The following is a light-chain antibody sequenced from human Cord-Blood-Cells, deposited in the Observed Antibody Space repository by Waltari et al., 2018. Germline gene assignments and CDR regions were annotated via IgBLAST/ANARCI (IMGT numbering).Light chain of an antibody. V-gene: IGLV2-14*03. CDR3: SSYTSSSTLV. J-gene: IGLJ3*02. Sequence: QSALTQPASVSGSPGQSITISCTGTSSDVGGYNYVSWYQQHPGKAPKNTIYDVSNRASVFSKLFSGSKSGNTASLTISGLQAEDEADYYCSSYTSSSTLVFGGGTKLTVL. CDR1: SSDVGGYNY. CDR2: DVS.